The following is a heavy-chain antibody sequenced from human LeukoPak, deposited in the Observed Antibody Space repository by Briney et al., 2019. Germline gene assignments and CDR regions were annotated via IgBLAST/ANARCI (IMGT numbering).Heavy chain of an antibody. CDR1: GFSFGSYS. J-gene: IGHJ6*02. Sequence: GGSLRLSCAASGFSFGSYSMNWVRQAPGKGLEWISFVGIISDTVYYADSVKGRFTISRDNAQNSLYLQMDSLRAEDTAVYYWAKNLDVGGQGTTVTVSS. V-gene: IGHV3-48*04. CDR2: VGIISDTV. CDR3: AKNLDV.